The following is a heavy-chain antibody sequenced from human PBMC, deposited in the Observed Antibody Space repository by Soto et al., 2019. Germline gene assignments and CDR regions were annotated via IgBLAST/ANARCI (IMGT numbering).Heavy chain of an antibody. J-gene: IGHJ6*02. V-gene: IGHV4-31*03. Sequence: SETLSLTCTVSGDSISSDGYYWSWMRQHPGKGLEWIGYIYYSGSSYYNPSLKSRVTISVDASKNQFSLKLSSVTAADTAVYYCARVSYGMDVWGQGTTVTVSS. CDR3: ARVSYGMDV. CDR2: IYYSGSS. CDR1: GDSISSDGYY.